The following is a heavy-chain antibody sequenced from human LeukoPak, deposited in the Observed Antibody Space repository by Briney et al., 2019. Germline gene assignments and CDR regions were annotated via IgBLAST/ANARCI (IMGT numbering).Heavy chain of an antibody. J-gene: IGHJ4*02. Sequence: GGSLRLSCAASGFTFSSYAMSWVRQAPGKGLEWVSGITVRGGSTNYAHSVKGRVTISRDNSKNTLYLQMNSLRAEDTDVYYCARDTGSRAARDTSWLYWGQAILITVSS. D-gene: IGHD6-6*01. CDR2: ITVRGGST. CDR3: ARDTGSRAARDTSWLY. CDR1: GFTFSSYA. V-gene: IGHV3-23*01.